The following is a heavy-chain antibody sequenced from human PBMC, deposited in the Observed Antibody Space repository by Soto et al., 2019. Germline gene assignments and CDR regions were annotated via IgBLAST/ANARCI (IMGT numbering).Heavy chain of an antibody. CDR2: ISAYNGNT. J-gene: IGHJ4*02. V-gene: IGHV1-18*01. Sequence: ASVKVSCKASGYTFTSYGISWVRQAPGQGLEWMGWISAYNGNTNYAQKLQGRVTMTTDTSTSTAYMELRSLRSDDTAVYYCALARIYFTNGVCVYFVYWGQGTLATVSS. D-gene: IGHD2-8*01. CDR1: GYTFTSYG. CDR3: ALARIYFTNGVCVYFVY.